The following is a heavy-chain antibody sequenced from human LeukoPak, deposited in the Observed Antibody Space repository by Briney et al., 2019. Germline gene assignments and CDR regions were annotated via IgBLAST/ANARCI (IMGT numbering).Heavy chain of an antibody. J-gene: IGHJ3*02. Sequence: GGSLRLSCAASGFTFSNYAMSWARQAPGKGLEWVSAISGSGGSTYYADSVKGRFTISRDNSKNTLYLQMNSLRAEDTAVYYCARDSGYSYGYPDAFDIWGQGTMVTVSS. D-gene: IGHD5-18*01. V-gene: IGHV3-23*01. CDR1: GFTFSNYA. CDR3: ARDSGYSYGYPDAFDI. CDR2: ISGSGGST.